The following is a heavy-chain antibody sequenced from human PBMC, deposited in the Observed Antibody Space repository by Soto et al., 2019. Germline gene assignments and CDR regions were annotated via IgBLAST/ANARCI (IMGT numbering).Heavy chain of an antibody. Sequence: QVQLVESGGGVVQPGRSLRLSCAASGFTFSSYGMHWVRQAPGKGLEWVAVISYDGSNKYYADSVKGRFTISRDNSKNTLYLQMNSLRAEDTAVYYCAKVVVRSVGFIAAAAEYYYYGMDVWGQGTTVTVSS. CDR2: ISYDGSNK. J-gene: IGHJ6*02. V-gene: IGHV3-30*18. CDR1: GFTFSSYG. D-gene: IGHD6-13*01. CDR3: AKVVVRSVGFIAAAAEYYYYGMDV.